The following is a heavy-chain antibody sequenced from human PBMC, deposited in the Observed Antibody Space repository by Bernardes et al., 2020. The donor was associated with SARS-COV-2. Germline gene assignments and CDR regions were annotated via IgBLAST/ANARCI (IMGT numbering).Heavy chain of an antibody. Sequence: SVKVSCKASGCTSIIHSISWVRQAPGQGLEWMGSLIPIFNTAHYALRFQGRLTITADKSTATAYMELSSLGYEDTARYFCSRRGGGGRLDVPFDSWGQGTPVTVSS. J-gene: IGHJ4*02. V-gene: IGHV1-69*06. D-gene: IGHD3-16*01. CDR1: GCTSIIHS. CDR2: LIPIFNTA. CDR3: SRRGGGGRLDVPFDS.